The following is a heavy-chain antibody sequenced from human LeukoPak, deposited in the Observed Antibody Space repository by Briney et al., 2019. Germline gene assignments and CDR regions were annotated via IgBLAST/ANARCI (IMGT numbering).Heavy chain of an antibody. V-gene: IGHV3-23*01. J-gene: IGHJ4*02. D-gene: IGHD3-9*01. CDR3: AKPPSDNLLTGSLYYFDY. CDR2: ISGSGDST. Sequence: GGSLRLSCAASGFTFSSYEMNWVRQAPGKGLEWVSGISGSGDSTDYADSVKGRFTISRDNSKNTLYLQINSLRAEDTAVYYCAKPPSDNLLTGSLYYFDYWGQGTLVTVSS. CDR1: GFTFSSYE.